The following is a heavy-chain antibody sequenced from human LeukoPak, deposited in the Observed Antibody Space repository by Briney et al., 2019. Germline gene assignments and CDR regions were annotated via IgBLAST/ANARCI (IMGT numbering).Heavy chain of an antibody. CDR3: ARASGDSSNYDFPKPYSY. Sequence: GASVKVSCKASGGTFISYAISWVRQAPGQGLEWMGGVIPLFGTANYAQRFQGRVTITADESTSTVYMELSSLRSEDTAVHYCARASGDSSNYDFPKPYSYWGQGTLVTVSS. D-gene: IGHD3-3*01. V-gene: IGHV1-69*13. CDR1: GGTFISYA. CDR2: VIPLFGTA. J-gene: IGHJ4*02.